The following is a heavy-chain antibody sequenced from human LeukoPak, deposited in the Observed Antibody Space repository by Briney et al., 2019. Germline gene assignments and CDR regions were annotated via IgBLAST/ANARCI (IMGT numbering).Heavy chain of an antibody. D-gene: IGHD1-26*01. Sequence: GGSLRLSCAASGFTFSSYAMSWVRQVPGKGLEWVSAISDSGGNTYYADFVRGRFTNARDNSKNTLYLQMNSLRAEDTAMYFCAKDAGRSDVDYFDYWGQGTLVTVSS. CDR1: GFTFSSYA. J-gene: IGHJ4*02. V-gene: IGHV3-23*01. CDR2: ISDSGGNT. CDR3: AKDAGRSDVDYFDY.